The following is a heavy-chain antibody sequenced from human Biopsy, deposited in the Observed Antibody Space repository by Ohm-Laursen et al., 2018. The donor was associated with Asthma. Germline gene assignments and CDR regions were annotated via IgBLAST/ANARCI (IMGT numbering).Heavy chain of an antibody. D-gene: IGHD3-3*01. CDR3: ARDVMEWYLPAFDF. CDR2: ISSNGYNK. V-gene: IGHV3-30-3*01. Sequence: SLRLSCAAAGFTFRSYDMHWVRQAPGKALEWVALISSNGYNKYYADSVKGRFTISRDDSKNTLYLQMNSLRPDDTAVYYCARDVMEWYLPAFDFWGQGTLVTVSS. CDR1: GFTFRSYD. J-gene: IGHJ4*02.